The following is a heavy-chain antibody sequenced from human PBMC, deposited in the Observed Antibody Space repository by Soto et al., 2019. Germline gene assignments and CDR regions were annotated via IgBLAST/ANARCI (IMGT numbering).Heavy chain of an antibody. CDR3: ARGDNDY. Sequence: QVQLVQSGAEVKKPGASVKVSCKASGYTFTNYYVQWVRQAHGQGLEWLGVIHPDGGHTTYSQKFQDRVTMTRDTFTSTVYMELSSLRSEDTAVYYCARGDNDYWGQGTLVTVSS. V-gene: IGHV1-46*01. J-gene: IGHJ4*02. CDR1: GYTFTNYY. CDR2: IHPDGGHT.